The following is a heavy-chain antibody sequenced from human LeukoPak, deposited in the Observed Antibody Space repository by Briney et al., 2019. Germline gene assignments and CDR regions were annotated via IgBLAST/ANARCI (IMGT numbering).Heavy chain of an antibody. D-gene: IGHD6-6*01. Sequence: GGSLRLSCAASGFTFSSYWMSWSRQAPGKGLEWVASINSDGSEGYYADVVKGRFTISRDNAKNSLYPQINSLRAEDTAVYYCARSSYSSSSSVWGQGTMVTVSS. CDR1: GFTFSSYW. CDR2: INSDGSEG. CDR3: ARSSYSSSSSV. V-gene: IGHV3-7*03. J-gene: IGHJ3*01.